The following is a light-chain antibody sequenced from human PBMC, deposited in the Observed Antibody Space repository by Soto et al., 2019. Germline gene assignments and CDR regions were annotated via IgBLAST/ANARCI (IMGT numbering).Light chain of an antibody. J-gene: IGLJ2*01. CDR2: DVS. CDR1: SSDFGVYNY. V-gene: IGLV2-14*03. CDR3: SSYTGNNCVI. Sequence: QSALTQPASASGSPGQSITISCTGTSSDFGVYNYVSWYKQHPGKAPKLMIYDVSNRPSGVSNRFSGSKSGNTASLTISGLQAEDEADYYCSSYTGNNCVIFGGGTKLTVL.